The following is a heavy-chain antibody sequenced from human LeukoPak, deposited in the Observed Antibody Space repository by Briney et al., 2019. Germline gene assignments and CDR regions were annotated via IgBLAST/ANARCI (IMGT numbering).Heavy chain of an antibody. Sequence: AGSLRLSCATSGVPLSNYGMHGVRQAPGKELNGLAFIRYDGVNIFYGDSVKGRFTISGDNSRDILYLQMSSLRVADTAIYSCAKDRRSGKFHGGPIDTWGQGVLVTVSS. J-gene: IGHJ5*02. V-gene: IGHV3-30*02. CDR3: AKDRRSGKFHGGPIDT. CDR1: GVPLSNYG. D-gene: IGHD2-21*01. CDR2: IRYDGVNI.